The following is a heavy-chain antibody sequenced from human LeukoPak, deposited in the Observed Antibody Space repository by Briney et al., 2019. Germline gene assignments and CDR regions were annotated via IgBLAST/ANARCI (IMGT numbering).Heavy chain of an antibody. CDR1: GASISSDKW. CDR2: INHSGNT. J-gene: IGHJ4*02. CDR3: ARAGVWLPAV. D-gene: IGHD3-9*01. V-gene: IGHV4-4*02. Sequence: PSETLSLTCAVSGASISSDKWWSWVRQPPGKGLEWIGEINHSGNTNYSPSLKSRVTMSTDKSKNKFSLRLTSVTAADAAVYYCARAGVWLPAVWGQGTLVTVSS.